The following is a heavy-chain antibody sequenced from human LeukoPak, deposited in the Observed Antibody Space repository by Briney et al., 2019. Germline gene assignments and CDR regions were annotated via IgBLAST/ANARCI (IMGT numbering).Heavy chain of an antibody. CDR1: GYTFTSYG. D-gene: IGHD6-19*01. J-gene: IGHJ4*02. CDR2: VSAYNGHT. V-gene: IGHV1-18*01. CDR3: ARGRQWLPTDY. Sequence: ASVKVSCKASGYTFTSYGITWVRQAPGQGLVWMGWVSAYNGHTNYAQKFQGRVTMTTDTSTSTAYMELWSLRSDDTAIYYCARGRQWLPTDYWGQGTLVTVSS.